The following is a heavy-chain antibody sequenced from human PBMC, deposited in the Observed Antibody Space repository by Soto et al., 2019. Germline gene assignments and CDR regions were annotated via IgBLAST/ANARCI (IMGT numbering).Heavy chain of an antibody. CDR2: ISYDGSNK. Sequence: GGLLRLSCAASGFTFSSYGMHWVRQAPGKGLEWVAVISYDGSNKYYADSVKGRFTISRDNSKNTLYLQMNSLRAEDTAVYYCATLVVGEMATIRLFDYWGQGTLVTVSS. CDR3: ATLVVGEMATIRLFDY. J-gene: IGHJ4*02. CDR1: GFTFSSYG. V-gene: IGHV3-30*03. D-gene: IGHD5-12*01.